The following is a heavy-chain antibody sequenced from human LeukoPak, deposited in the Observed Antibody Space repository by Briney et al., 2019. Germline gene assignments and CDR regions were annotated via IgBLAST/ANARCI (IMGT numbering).Heavy chain of an antibody. D-gene: IGHD5-18*01. CDR3: ARSDTAMGNYYYYYYMDV. V-gene: IGHV1-69*13. J-gene: IGHJ6*03. Sequence: GASVKVSCKASGGTFSSYAISWVRQAPGQGLEWMGGIIPIFGTANYAQKFQGRVTITADESTSTAYMELSSLRSEDTAVYYCARSDTAMGNYYYYYYMDVWGKGTTVTISS. CDR2: IIPIFGTA. CDR1: GGTFSSYA.